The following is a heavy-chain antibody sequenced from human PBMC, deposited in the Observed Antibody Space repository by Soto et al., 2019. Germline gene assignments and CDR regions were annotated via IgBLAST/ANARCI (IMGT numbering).Heavy chain of an antibody. Sequence: GASVKVSCKASGYTFTSYDINWVRQATGQGLEWMGWMNPNSGNTGYAQKFQGRVTMTRNTSISTAYMELSSLRSKDTAVYYCASFPYYDFWSGYYSMLWSWGQGTLVTVSS. CDR2: MNPNSGNT. CDR3: ASFPYYDFWSGYYSMLWS. J-gene: IGHJ5*02. CDR1: GYTFTSYD. D-gene: IGHD3-3*01. V-gene: IGHV1-8*01.